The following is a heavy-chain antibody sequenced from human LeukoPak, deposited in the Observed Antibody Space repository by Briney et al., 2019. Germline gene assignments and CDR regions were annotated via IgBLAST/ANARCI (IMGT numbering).Heavy chain of an antibody. Sequence: SVKVSCKASGGTFSSYAISWVRQAPGQGLEWMGGIIPIFGTANYAQKFQGRVTITTDESTSTAYMELSSLRSEDTAVYYCKLGYCSSTSCFRDYWGQGTLVTVSS. D-gene: IGHD2-2*01. CDR1: GGTFSSYA. V-gene: IGHV1-69*05. CDR2: IIPIFGTA. CDR3: KLGYCSSTSCFRDY. J-gene: IGHJ4*02.